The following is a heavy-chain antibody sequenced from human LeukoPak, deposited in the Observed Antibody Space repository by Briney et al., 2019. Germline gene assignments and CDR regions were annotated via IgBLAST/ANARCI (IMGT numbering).Heavy chain of an antibody. CDR3: ARAPTDYGDYGWGLAGMDV. V-gene: IGHV1-69*13. Sequence: AASVKVSCKASGGTFSSYAISWVRQAPGQGLEWMGGIIPIFGTANYAQKFQGRVTITADESTSTAYMELSSLRSGDTAVYYCARAPTDYGDYGWGLAGMDVWGQGTTVTVSS. J-gene: IGHJ6*02. CDR2: IIPIFGTA. D-gene: IGHD4-17*01. CDR1: GGTFSSYA.